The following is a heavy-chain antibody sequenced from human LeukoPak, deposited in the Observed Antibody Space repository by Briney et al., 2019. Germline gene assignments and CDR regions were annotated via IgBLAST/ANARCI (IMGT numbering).Heavy chain of an antibody. CDR2: IYVSGST. V-gene: IGHV4-59*08. J-gene: IGHJ3*02. CDR3: ARLGPEELPSGRAFDI. D-gene: IGHD3-10*01. CDR1: GGSISGSY. Sequence: SETLSLTCTVSGGSISGSYWSWIRQPPGKGLGWIGYIYVSGSTDYSPSLKSRVTISIDSSKNQISLKLSSVTAADTAVYYCARLGPEELPSGRAFDIWGQGTLVSVSS.